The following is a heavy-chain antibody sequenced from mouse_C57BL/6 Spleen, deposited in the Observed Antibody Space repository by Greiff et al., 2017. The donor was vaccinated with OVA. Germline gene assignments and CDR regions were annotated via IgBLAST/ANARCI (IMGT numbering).Heavy chain of an antibody. CDR1: GFTFSDYG. CDR2: ISSGSSTI. J-gene: IGHJ3*01. Sequence: EVQVVESGGGLVKPGGSLKLSCAASGFTFSDYGMHWVRQAPETGLEWVAYISSGSSTIYSADTVKGRFTISRDNAKNTLFLQMTSLRSEDTAMYYCARPLDYGPPAYWGQGTLVTGSA. D-gene: IGHD2-4*01. CDR3: ARPLDYGPPAY. V-gene: IGHV5-17*01.